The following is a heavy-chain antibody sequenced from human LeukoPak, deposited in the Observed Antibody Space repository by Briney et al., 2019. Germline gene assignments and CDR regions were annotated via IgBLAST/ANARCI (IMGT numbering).Heavy chain of an antibody. V-gene: IGHV4-59*01. D-gene: IGHD5-18*01. CDR1: GDSISTYH. CDR2: MQSTGNS. Sequence: PSETLSLTCSVSGDSISTYHWNWIRKPPGKGLEWIGYMQSTGNSNYNPSIKNRVNIFVDMSKNQFVLNLRSVTAADTAVYYCARDKRHSYGRYFDPWGQGMLVTVSS. J-gene: IGHJ4*02. CDR3: ARDKRHSYGRYFDP.